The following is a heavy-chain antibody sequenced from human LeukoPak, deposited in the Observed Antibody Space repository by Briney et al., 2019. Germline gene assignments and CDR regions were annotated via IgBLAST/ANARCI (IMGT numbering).Heavy chain of an antibody. CDR2: IYFGDSP. D-gene: IGHD1-26*01. CDR3: AKDQRWESPHYLDS. CDR1: GFTVSSNC. J-gene: IGHJ4*02. V-gene: IGHV3-53*01. Sequence: GGSLRLSCAASGFTVSSNCMNWVRQAPGKGPEWVAVIYFGDSPYYADSVRGRFTISRDNSKNTLYVQMNSLRDEDTALYYCAKDQRWESPHYLDSWGQGTLVTVSS.